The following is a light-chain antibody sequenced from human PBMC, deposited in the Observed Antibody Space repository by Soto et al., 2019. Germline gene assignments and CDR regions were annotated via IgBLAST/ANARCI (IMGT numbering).Light chain of an antibody. Sequence: EIVLTQSPATLSLSPGERATLSCRASQSVGTYLGWYQHKPGQAPRLLIHDASNRAPGIPTRFSGSGSGTDFTLTISSLELEDFAVYYCQQRNNWPPWTFGQGTKVEIK. CDR2: DAS. V-gene: IGKV3-11*01. CDR1: QSVGTY. J-gene: IGKJ1*01. CDR3: QQRNNWPPWT.